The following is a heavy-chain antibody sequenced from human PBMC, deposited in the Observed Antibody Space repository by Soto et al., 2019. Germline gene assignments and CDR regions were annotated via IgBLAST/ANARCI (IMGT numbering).Heavy chain of an antibody. V-gene: IGHV1-3*01. J-gene: IGHJ4*02. D-gene: IGHD2-2*02. Sequence: ASVEVSCEASGYTFTSYAIHWVRQAPGQRLEWMGWINAGNGNTKYSQKFQARVTITRDTSASTAYMELSSLISEDTAVYYCARAGDDCSTTTCYMIDYWGQGTLVTVSS. CDR2: INAGNGNT. CDR3: ARAGDDCSTTTCYMIDY. CDR1: GYTFTSYA.